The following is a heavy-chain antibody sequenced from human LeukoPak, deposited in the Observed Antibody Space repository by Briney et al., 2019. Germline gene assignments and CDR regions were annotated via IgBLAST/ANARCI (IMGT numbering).Heavy chain of an antibody. CDR2: ISHDGRNK. D-gene: IGHD6-13*01. CDR3: ASRQQSGAFDI. V-gene: IGHV3-30*04. Sequence: GGSLRLSCIVSGITISSYAMHWVRQAPGKGLEWVAVISHDGRNKYYADSVKGRFTISRETSKNTLYLHMNSLIIEDPAVYFCASRQQSGAFDIWGQGTMVAVSS. J-gene: IGHJ3*02. CDR1: GITISSYA.